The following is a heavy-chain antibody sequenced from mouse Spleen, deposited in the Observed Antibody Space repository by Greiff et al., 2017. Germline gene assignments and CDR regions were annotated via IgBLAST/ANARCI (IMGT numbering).Heavy chain of an antibody. CDR2: ISNGGGST. J-gene: IGHJ4*01. CDR3: ARHGGF. V-gene: IGHV5-12*02. CDR1: GFTFSDYY. Sequence: EVKLVESGGGLVQPGGSLKLSCATSGFTFSDYYMYWVRQTPEKRLEWVAYISNGGGSTYYQDTVKGRFTISRDNAKNTLYLQMSRLKSEDTAMYYCARHGGFWGQGTSVTVSS.